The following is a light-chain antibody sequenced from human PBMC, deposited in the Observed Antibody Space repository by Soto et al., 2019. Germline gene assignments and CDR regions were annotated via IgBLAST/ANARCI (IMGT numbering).Light chain of an antibody. CDR3: QTWDSNTGL. CDR2: QDT. CDR1: KLGDKY. J-gene: IGLJ2*01. V-gene: IGLV3-1*01. Sequence: SYELTQPPSLSVSPGQTASITCSGNKLGDKYVCWYQQKPGQSPMLVIYQDTKRPSGISERFSGSNSGNTATLTISGIQAMDEADYYCQTWDSNTGLFGGGTQLTVL.